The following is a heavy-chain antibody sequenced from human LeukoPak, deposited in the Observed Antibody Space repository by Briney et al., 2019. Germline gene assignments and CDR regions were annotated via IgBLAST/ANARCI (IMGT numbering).Heavy chain of an antibody. V-gene: IGHV3-20*04. CDR2: INWNGGST. CDR3: ARDRGAYSSSCFDY. D-gene: IGHD6-6*01. J-gene: IGHJ4*02. Sequence: GGSLRLSCAASGFTFDDYGMSWVRQAPGKGLEWGSGINWNGGSTVYADSVKGRFTISRDNAKNSMYLQMNSLRAEDTALYYCARDRGAYSSSCFDYWGQGTLVTVSS. CDR1: GFTFDDYG.